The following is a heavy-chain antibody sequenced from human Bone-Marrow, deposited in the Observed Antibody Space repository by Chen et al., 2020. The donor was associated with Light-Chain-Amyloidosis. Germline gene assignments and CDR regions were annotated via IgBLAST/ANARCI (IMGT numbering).Heavy chain of an antibody. CDR2: IYPDDSDA. J-gene: IGHJ4*02. D-gene: IGHD5-12*01. Sequence: EVQLEQSGPEVKKPGESLKISCKGSGYTFPNYWIGWVRQMPGKGLEWMGVIYPDDSDARDSPSFEGQVTISADKSITTAYLQWRSLKASDTAMYDCARRRDGYNFDYWGQGTLVTVSS. CDR1: GYTFPNYW. V-gene: IGHV5-51*01. CDR3: ARRRDGYNFDY.